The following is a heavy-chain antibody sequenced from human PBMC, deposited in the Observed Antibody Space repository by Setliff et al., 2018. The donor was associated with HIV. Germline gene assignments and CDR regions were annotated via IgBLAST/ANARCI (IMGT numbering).Heavy chain of an antibody. V-gene: IGHV4-59*08. J-gene: IGHJ4*02. CDR2: IYYSGST. D-gene: IGHD1-1*01. CDR3: AGAVPRTGQGTFDY. Sequence: SETLSLTCSVSGGSISSYYWSWIRQPPGKGLEWIGYIYYSGSTNYNPSLESRVTISVDTSKNQFSLKLSSVTAADTAVYFCAGAVPRTGQGTFDYWGQGILVTV. CDR1: GGSISSYY.